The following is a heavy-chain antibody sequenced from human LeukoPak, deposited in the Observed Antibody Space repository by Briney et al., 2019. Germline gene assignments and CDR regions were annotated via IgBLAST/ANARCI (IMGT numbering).Heavy chain of an antibody. CDR3: AKDDGWLQYNY. CDR1: GFTFSSYG. J-gene: IGHJ4*02. V-gene: IGHV3-7*03. D-gene: IGHD5-24*01. Sequence: GGSLRLSCAASGFTFSSYGMSWVRQAPGKGLEWVANIKQDGSEKYYVDSVKGRFTISRDNSKNTVYLQMNSLRAEDTAVYYCAKDDGWLQYNYWGQGTLVTVSS. CDR2: IKQDGSEK.